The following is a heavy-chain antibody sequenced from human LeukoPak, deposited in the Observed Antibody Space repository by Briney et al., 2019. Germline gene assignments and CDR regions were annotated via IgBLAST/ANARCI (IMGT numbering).Heavy chain of an antibody. CDR2: IYSGGST. CDR3: ARDGPYYYDSSGYSWYYYYYYMDV. V-gene: IGHV3-66*01. Sequence: GGSLRLSCAASGFTVSSNYMSWVRQAPGKGLEWVSVIYSGGSTYYADSVKGRFTISRDNSKNTLYLQMNSLRAEDTAVYYCARDGPYYYDSSGYSWYYYYYYMDVWGKGTTVTVSS. D-gene: IGHD3-22*01. J-gene: IGHJ6*03. CDR1: GFTVSSNY.